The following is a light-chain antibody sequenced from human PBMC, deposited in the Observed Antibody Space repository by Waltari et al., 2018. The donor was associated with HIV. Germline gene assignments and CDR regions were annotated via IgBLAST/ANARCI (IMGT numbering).Light chain of an antibody. CDR3: HQYGTSPLT. CDR2: GAS. CDR1: QTVSSN. J-gene: IGKJ4*01. Sequence: EIVMTQSPATLSVSPGERATLSCRASQTVSSNLAWYQQKPGQTPRLLIYGASSRATGIPDRFGGSGSGTDFTLTISRLETEDFAVYYCHQYGTSPLTFGGGTKVEIK. V-gene: IGKV3-20*01.